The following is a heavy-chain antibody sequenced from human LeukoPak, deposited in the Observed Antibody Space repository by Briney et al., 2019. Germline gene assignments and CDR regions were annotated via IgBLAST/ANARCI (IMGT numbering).Heavy chain of an antibody. D-gene: IGHD3-9*01. CDR2: INPHSGGS. CDR3: ARAEPGYLNRFDP. J-gene: IGHJ5*02. V-gene: IGHV1-2*02. Sequence: ASVKVSCKASGITFIDYYIHWVRQAPGHGLEWVGWINPHSGGSKYAQKFQGRVTMTRDTSIGTAFMELSSLRSDDTGVYYCARAEPGYLNRFDPWGEGTLVIVS. CDR1: GITFIDYY.